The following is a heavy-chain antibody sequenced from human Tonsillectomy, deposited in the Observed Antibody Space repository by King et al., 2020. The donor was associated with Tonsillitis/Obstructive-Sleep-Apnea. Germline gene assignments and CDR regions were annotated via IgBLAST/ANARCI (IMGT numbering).Heavy chain of an antibody. CDR2: IYYSGST. CDR3: ARQKAAYYDYVWGSYRSNYFDN. J-gene: IGHJ4*01. V-gene: IGHV4-59*08. Sequence: QLQESGPGLVKPSETLSLTCTVSDDSITGYYWSWIRQPPGKGLEWIGYIYYSGSTNYNPSLKSRVTISLEKSKNQFSLKLSSVTAADTAVYYCARQKAAYYDYVWGSYRSNYFDNW. CDR1: DDSITGYY. D-gene: IGHD3-16*02.